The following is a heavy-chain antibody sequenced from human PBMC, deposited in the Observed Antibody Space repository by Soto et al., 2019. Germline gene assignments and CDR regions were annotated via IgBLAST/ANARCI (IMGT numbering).Heavy chain of an antibody. D-gene: IGHD4-17*01. J-gene: IGHJ4*02. Sequence: QVQLEESGGGVVQPGRSLRLSCEASGFTFNTYSMHWLRQPPGKGLEWLAAIWYDGTQKYYADSVKGRFIISRDNSKKTLYLEMNSLRAEDTAVYYCARAGGTTVTGLWHFDSWGQGTLVTVSS. CDR1: GFTFNTYS. CDR2: IWYDGTQK. CDR3: ARAGGTTVTGLWHFDS. V-gene: IGHV3-33*01.